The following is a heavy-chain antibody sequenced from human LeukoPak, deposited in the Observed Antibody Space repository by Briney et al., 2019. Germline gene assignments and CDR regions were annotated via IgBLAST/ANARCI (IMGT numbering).Heavy chain of an antibody. J-gene: IGHJ4*02. CDR3: ARDPRLEISGMVIDMLDY. V-gene: IGHV3-23*01. Sequence: PGGSLRLSCAASGFTFSTYAMSWVRQAPGKGLEWVSGISGSGYSTFYADSVKGRFAISRDNARNSLFLQMNSLRAEDSGIYYCARDPRLEISGMVIDMLDYWGQGTLVAVSS. D-gene: IGHD3-3*01. CDR1: GFTFSTYA. CDR2: ISGSGYST.